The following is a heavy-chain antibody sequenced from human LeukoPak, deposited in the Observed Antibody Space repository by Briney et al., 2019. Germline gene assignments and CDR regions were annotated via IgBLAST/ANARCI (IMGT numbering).Heavy chain of an antibody. Sequence: SSETLSLTCTVSGGSISSGDYYWSWIRQPPGKGLEWIGYIYYSGSTYYNPSLKSRVTISVDTSKNQFSLKLSSVTAADTAVYYCAREAGGTSWGYFDYWGQGTLVTVSS. V-gene: IGHV4-30-4*01. D-gene: IGHD2-2*01. CDR1: GGSISSGDYY. CDR3: AREAGGTSWGYFDY. CDR2: IYYSGST. J-gene: IGHJ4*02.